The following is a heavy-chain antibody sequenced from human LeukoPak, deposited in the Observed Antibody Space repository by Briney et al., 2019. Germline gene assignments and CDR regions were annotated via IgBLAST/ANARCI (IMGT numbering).Heavy chain of an antibody. CDR3: AREGHYYDSSGYDAFDI. J-gene: IGHJ3*02. CDR1: GFTFSSYA. CDR2: ISYDGSNK. V-gene: IGHV3-30-3*01. Sequence: PGGSLRLSCAASGFTFSSYAMHWVRQAPGKGLEWVAVISYDGSNKYYADSVKGRFTISRDNAKNSLYLQMNSLRAEDTAVYYCAREGHYYDSSGYDAFDIWGQGTMVTVSS. D-gene: IGHD3-22*01.